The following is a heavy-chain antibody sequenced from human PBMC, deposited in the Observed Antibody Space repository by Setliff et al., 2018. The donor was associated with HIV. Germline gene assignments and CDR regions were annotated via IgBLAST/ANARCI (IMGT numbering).Heavy chain of an antibody. D-gene: IGHD4-17*01. CDR1: GGSISSYY. J-gene: IGHJ4*02. CDR3: ARAAAGNTGPFDL. V-gene: IGHV4-4*07. CDR2: VSSRGDT. Sequence: PSETLSLTCTVSGGSISSYYWSWIRQPAGKGLEWIGRVSSRGDTNYNPSPKSRVTMSVDTSKNQFSLKLTSVTASDTAVYYCARAAAGNTGPFDLWGQGSPVTVSS.